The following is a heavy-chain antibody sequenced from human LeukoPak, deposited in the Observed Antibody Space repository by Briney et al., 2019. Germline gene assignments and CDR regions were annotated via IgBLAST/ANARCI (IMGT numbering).Heavy chain of an antibody. V-gene: IGHV4-61*01. Sequence: PSETLSLTCTVSGGSVSSGSYYWSWIRQPPGKGLEWIGYIHYSGSTNYNPSLKSRVTISVDTSKNQFSLKLSSVTAADTAVYYCAGGLYSYGYPFDYWGQGTLVTVSS. CDR1: GGSVSSGSYY. CDR3: AGGLYSYGYPFDY. D-gene: IGHD5-18*01. J-gene: IGHJ4*02. CDR2: IHYSGST.